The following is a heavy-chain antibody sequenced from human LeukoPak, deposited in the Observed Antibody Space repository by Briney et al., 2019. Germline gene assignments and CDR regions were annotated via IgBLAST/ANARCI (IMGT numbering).Heavy chain of an antibody. J-gene: IGHJ4*02. CDR2: INHSGST. D-gene: IGHD3-10*01. CDR1: GGSFSGYY. CDR3: ARDGYGSGSY. Sequence: ASETLSLTCAVYGGSFSGYYWSWIRQPPGKGLEWIGEINHSGSTNYNPSLKSRVTISVDTSKNQFSLKLSSVTAADTAVYYCARDGYGSGSYWGQGTLVTVSS. V-gene: IGHV4-34*01.